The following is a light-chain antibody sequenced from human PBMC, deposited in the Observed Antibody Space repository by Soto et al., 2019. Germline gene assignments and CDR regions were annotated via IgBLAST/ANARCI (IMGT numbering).Light chain of an antibody. V-gene: IGKV3-20*01. Sequence: EIVLTQSPGTLSLSPGERATLCCRASQSVSSSYLAWYQQKPGQAPRLLIYGASSRATGIPDRFSGSGSGTDFTLTISRLEPEDFAVYYCQQYGSSQTLGQGTKVEIK. CDR3: QQYGSSQT. J-gene: IGKJ1*01. CDR2: GAS. CDR1: QSVSSSY.